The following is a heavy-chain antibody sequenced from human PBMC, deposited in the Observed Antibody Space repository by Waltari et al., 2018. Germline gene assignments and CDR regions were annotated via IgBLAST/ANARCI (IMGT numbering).Heavy chain of an antibody. CDR2: ITPYNGNT. CDR1: GYTFTYRY. J-gene: IGHJ3*01. V-gene: IGHV1-45*02. CDR3: ARTPLDDSGVEDAFAL. Sequence: QMQLVQSGAEVRKPRSSVKVSCKASGYTFTYRYLHWVRQAPGQALEWMGRITPYNGNTDYAKKFRDRVTFSRDGSLTIYMEMTSLTPEDTAMYYCARTPLDDSGVEDAFALWGQGTMVTVSS. D-gene: IGHD1-1*01.